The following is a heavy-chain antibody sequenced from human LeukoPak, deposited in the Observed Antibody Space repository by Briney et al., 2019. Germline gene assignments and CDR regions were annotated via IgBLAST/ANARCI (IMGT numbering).Heavy chain of an antibody. V-gene: IGHV1-24*01. D-gene: IGHD3-22*01. CDR2: FDPEDGET. J-gene: IGHJ6*03. CDR3: ARGGNTYYYDSSGRGMDV. Sequence: ASVKVSCKVSGYTLTELSMHWVRQAPGKGLEWMGGFDPEDGETIYAQKFQGRVTMTEDTSTDTAYMELSSLRSEDTAVYYCARGGNTYYYDSSGRGMDVWGKGTTVTISS. CDR1: GYTLTELS.